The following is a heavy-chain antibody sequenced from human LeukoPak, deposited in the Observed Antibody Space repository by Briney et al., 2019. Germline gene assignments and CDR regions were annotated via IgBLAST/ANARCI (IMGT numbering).Heavy chain of an antibody. Sequence: GGSLRLSCAASGFIFSSYGIHWVRQAPGKGLEWVAVIWYDGGNKYYADSVKGRFTISRDNAKNSLYLQMNSLRDEDTAVYYCAREAGYDSSGYYYLGVDYWGQGTLVTVSS. CDR3: AREAGYDSSGYYYLGVDY. CDR2: IWYDGGNK. J-gene: IGHJ4*02. V-gene: IGHV3-33*01. D-gene: IGHD3-22*01. CDR1: GFIFSSYG.